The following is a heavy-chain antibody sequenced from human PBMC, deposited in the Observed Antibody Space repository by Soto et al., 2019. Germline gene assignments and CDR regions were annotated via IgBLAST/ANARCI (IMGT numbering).Heavy chain of an antibody. Sequence: SETLSLTCTVSGGSISSDDYYWSWIRQAPGRGLEWIGYIHSSGSIYYNPSLKSRATMSIDTARNQFSLKVSSVTVADTAVYYCARDLDGLHDDNSGPYPRPGWGQGTLVTVSS. CDR2: IHSSGSI. D-gene: IGHD3-22*01. J-gene: IGHJ1*01. V-gene: IGHV4-30-4*01. CDR1: GGSISSDDYY. CDR3: ARDLDGLHDDNSGPYPRPG.